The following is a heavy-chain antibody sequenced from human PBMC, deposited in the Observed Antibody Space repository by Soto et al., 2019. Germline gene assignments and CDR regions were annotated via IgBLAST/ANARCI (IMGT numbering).Heavy chain of an antibody. Sequence: SETLSLTCTVSGGSISSGDYYWSWIRQPPGKGLEWIGYIYYSGSTYYNPSLKSRVTISVDTSKNQFSLKLSSVTAADTAVYYCARGGDYGRAGMDVWGQGTTVTVSS. CDR3: ARGGDYGRAGMDV. J-gene: IGHJ6*02. CDR1: GGSISSGDYY. D-gene: IGHD4-17*01. V-gene: IGHV4-30-4*01. CDR2: IYYSGST.